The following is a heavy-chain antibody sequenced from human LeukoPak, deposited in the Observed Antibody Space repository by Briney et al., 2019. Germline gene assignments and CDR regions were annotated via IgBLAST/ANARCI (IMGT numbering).Heavy chain of an antibody. CDR2: IYYSGST. J-gene: IGHJ6*02. V-gene: IGHV4-59*01. D-gene: IGHD2-15*01. CDR1: GGSISSYY. CDR3: ARASSWDCSGGSCYFFYGMDV. Sequence: SETLSLTCTVSGGSISSYYWSWIRQPPGKGLEWIGYIYYSGSTNYNPPLKSRVTISVDTSKNQFSLKLSSVTAADTAVYYCARASSWDCSGGSCYFFYGMDVWGQGTTVTVSS.